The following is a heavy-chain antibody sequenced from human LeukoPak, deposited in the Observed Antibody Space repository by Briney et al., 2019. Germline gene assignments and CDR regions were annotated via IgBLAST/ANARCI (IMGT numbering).Heavy chain of an antibody. CDR2: IDHSGST. CDR3: ARTTMVRGTYYMDV. Sequence: SETLSLTCTVSGYSISSGYYWGWIRQPPGKGLEWTGSIDHSGSTYYNPSLKSRVTMSVDTSKNQFSLKLSSVTAADTAVYYCARTTMVRGTYYMDVWGKGTTVTISS. V-gene: IGHV4-38-2*02. J-gene: IGHJ6*03. D-gene: IGHD3-10*01. CDR1: GYSISSGYY.